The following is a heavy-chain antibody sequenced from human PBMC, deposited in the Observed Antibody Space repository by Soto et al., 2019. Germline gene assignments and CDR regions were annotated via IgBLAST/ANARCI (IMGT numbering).Heavy chain of an antibody. D-gene: IGHD2-15*01. CDR1: VYSVSSSDYY. Sequence: SETVSLTCSVSVYSVSSSDYYWAWIRQPPGKGLEWIGSMFYSGLTYYNPSLKSRVTLSVDTSKNQFSVRLNSVTAADTAVYYCAPLSVSLSGPYGIHVWGQGTTVTVS. CDR2: MFYSGLT. V-gene: IGHV4-39*01. CDR3: APLSVSLSGPYGIHV. J-gene: IGHJ6*02.